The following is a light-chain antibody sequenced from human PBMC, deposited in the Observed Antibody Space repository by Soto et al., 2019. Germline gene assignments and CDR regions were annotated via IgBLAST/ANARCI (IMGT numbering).Light chain of an antibody. CDR1: QSLLYRDGYNY. CDR2: LGG. CDR3: LQVLHSPLT. V-gene: IGKV2-28*01. J-gene: IGKJ4*01. Sequence: DIVMAQSPLSLPVTPGEPASISCRSSQSLLYRDGYNYLEWYLQKPGQSPQLLVYLGGNRASGVPDRFSGSGSGTDFTLKISRVEAEDVGVYHCLQVLHSPLTFGGGTQVEIK.